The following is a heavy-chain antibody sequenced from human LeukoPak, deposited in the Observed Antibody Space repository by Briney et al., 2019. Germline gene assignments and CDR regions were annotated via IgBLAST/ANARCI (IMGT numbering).Heavy chain of an antibody. CDR3: VVHSATSCY. Sequence: PGGSLRLSCATSGFTFSIYEMNGVRQAPGKGLEWISYITTSGTGTYYADYVKGRFTISRDNGKTALSLQMNSLRAEDTAVYYCVVHSATSCYWGQGTLVTVSS. J-gene: IGHJ4*02. CDR2: ITTSGTGT. CDR1: GFTFSIYE. V-gene: IGHV3-48*03. D-gene: IGHD1-26*01.